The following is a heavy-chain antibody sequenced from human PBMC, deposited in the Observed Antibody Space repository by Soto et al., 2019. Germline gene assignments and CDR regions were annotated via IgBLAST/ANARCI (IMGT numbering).Heavy chain of an antibody. D-gene: IGHD5-18*01. V-gene: IGHV4-39*01. CDR3: ASSALSSYGYGLYYYYYYGMDV. Sequence: SETLSLTCTVSGGSISSSSYYWGWIRQPPGKGLEWIGSIYYSGSTYYNPSLKSRVTISVDTSKNQFSLKLSSVTAADTAVYYCASSALSSYGYGLYYYYYYGMDVWGQGTTVTVSS. CDR1: GGSISSSSYY. J-gene: IGHJ6*02. CDR2: IYYSGST.